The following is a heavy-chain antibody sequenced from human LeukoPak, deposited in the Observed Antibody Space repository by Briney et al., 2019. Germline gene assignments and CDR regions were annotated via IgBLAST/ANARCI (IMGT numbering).Heavy chain of an antibody. V-gene: IGHV1-46*01. CDR2: INPSGGST. D-gene: IGHD2-21*02. CDR3: ARAYCGGDCYSVYYYYYGMDV. Sequence: GSVKVACKASGYTFTSYYMHWVRQAPGQGLEWMGIINPSGGSTSYAQKFQGRVTMTRDTSTSTVYMELSSLRSEDTAVYYCARAYCGGDCYSVYYYYYGMDVWGKGTTVTVSS. J-gene: IGHJ6*04. CDR1: GYTFTSYY.